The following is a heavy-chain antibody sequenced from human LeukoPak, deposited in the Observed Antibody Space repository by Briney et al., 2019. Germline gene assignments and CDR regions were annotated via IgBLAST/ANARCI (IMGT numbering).Heavy chain of an antibody. CDR1: GYTFTSYD. V-gene: IGHV1-8*01. Sequence: ASVKVSCKASGYTFTSYDINWVRQAPGQGLEWMGWMNPNSGNTGYAQKFQGRVTMTRNTSISTAYMELSSLRSEDTAVYYCARGHPGDDIAAAGLYYYYYMDVWGKGTTVTISS. D-gene: IGHD6-13*01. CDR2: MNPNSGNT. J-gene: IGHJ6*03. CDR3: ARGHPGDDIAAAGLYYYYYMDV.